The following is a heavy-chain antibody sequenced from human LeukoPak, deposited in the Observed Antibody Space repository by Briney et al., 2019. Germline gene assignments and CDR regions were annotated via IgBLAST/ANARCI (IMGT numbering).Heavy chain of an antibody. J-gene: IGHJ3*02. CDR3: ARDFGRSGSLLKGLDAFDI. V-gene: IGHV3-30*04. Sequence: GGSLRLSCAASGFTFSSYAMHWVRQAPGKGLEWVAVISYDGSNKYYADSVKGRFTISRDNSKNTLYLQMNSLRAEDTAVYYCARDFGRSGSLLKGLDAFDIWGQGTMVTVSS. D-gene: IGHD1-26*01. CDR2: ISYDGSNK. CDR1: GFTFSSYA.